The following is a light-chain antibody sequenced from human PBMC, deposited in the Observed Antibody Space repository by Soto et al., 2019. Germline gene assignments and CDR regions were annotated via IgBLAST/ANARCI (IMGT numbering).Light chain of an antibody. V-gene: IGKV3-11*01. CDR2: DAF. J-gene: IGKJ5*01. CDR1: QSVSTY. CDR3: QQRGSWPPIT. Sequence: EVVLTQSPVTLSLSPGERATLSCRASQSVSTYLAWYQQKPGQAPRLLIYDAFNRATGIPARFSGSGSVTEFTLTISSLEPEDFAVYYCQQRGSWPPITFGQGTRLDIK.